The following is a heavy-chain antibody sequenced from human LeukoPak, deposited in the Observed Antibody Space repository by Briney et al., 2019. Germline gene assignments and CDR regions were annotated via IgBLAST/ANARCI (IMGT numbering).Heavy chain of an antibody. D-gene: IGHD5/OR15-5a*01. V-gene: IGHV4-4*09. CDR1: GGSISSYY. CDR2: IYTSGST. CDR3: ARTYSVGFYFDY. J-gene: IGHJ4*02. Sequence: SETLSLTCTVSGGSISSYYWSWIRQPPGKGLEWIGYIYTSGSTNYNPSLKSRVTISVDTSKNQFSLKLSSVTAADTAVYYCARTYSVGFYFDYWGQGTLVTVSS.